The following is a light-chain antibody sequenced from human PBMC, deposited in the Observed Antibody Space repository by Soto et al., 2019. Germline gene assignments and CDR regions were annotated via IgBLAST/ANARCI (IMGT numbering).Light chain of an antibody. CDR2: AAS. Sequence: DIQMTQSPSSLSASVGDRVTIPCRASQTIGTSLNWYQQKPGKAPNLLIYAASSLPSGVPSRFSGSGSGTDFTLTISSLQPEDFATYYCQQSYSTPRPFGQGTKVEIK. CDR3: QQSYSTPRP. J-gene: IGKJ1*01. V-gene: IGKV1-39*01. CDR1: QTIGTS.